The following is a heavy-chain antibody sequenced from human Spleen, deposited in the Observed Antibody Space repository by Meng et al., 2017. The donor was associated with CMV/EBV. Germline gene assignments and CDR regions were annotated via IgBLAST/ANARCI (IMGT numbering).Heavy chain of an antibody. CDR3: AKIPNYGGIQIDY. D-gene: IGHD4-23*01. Sequence: GESLKISCAASGFTFSSYAMHWVRQAPGKGLEWVAVISYDGSNKYYADSVKGRFTISRDNSKNTLYLQMNSLRAEDTAVYYCAKIPNYGGIQIDYWGQGTLVTVSS. CDR2: ISYDGSNK. CDR1: GFTFSSYA. V-gene: IGHV3-30-3*02. J-gene: IGHJ4*02.